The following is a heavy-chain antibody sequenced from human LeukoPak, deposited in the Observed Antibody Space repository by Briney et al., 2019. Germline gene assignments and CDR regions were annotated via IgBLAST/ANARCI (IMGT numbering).Heavy chain of an antibody. D-gene: IGHD3-3*01. CDR2: IYYSGRT. CDR1: GVSISSSSYY. Sequence: PSETLSLTCTLSGVSISSSSYYWGWVRQPPGKGLEWIGSIYYSGRTYYNPSLKSRVTISVDTSKNQFSLKLSSVTAADTAVYYCASITLRVLDYWGQGTLVTVSS. J-gene: IGHJ4*02. V-gene: IGHV4-39*01. CDR3: ASITLRVLDY.